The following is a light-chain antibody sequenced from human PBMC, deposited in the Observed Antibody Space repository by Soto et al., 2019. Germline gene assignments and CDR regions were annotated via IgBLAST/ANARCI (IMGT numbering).Light chain of an antibody. V-gene: IGKV3-15*01. CDR2: GAS. J-gene: IGKJ1*01. Sequence: EVVVTQSPATLSVSPGERATVSCRASQSVSNNLAWYQQKPGQAPRLLVYGASTRATGIPARFSGSGSGTEFTLTISGLQSEDFAVYYCQQYSYRPPWTFGQGTKVDIK. CDR1: QSVSNN. CDR3: QQYSYRPPWT.